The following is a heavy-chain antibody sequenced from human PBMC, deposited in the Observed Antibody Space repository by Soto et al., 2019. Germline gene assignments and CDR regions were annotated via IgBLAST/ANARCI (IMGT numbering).Heavy chain of an antibody. CDR2: ISTYNGDT. CDR1: GYTFTRSG. Sequence: QVQLVQSGAEVKKPGASVKVSCKASGYTFTRSGISWVRQAPGQGLEWMGWISTYNGDTNYAQTFQGRVTMTTDTSTSKVHMEGRSLRSDDTAVYYCAREGVAPYYYYGMDVWGQGTPVTVSS. D-gene: IGHD5-12*01. V-gene: IGHV1-18*01. CDR3: AREGVAPYYYYGMDV. J-gene: IGHJ6*02.